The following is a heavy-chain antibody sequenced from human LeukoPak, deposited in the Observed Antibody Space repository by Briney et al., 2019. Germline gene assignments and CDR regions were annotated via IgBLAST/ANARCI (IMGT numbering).Heavy chain of an antibody. CDR2: IHNSGAS. D-gene: IGHD3-16*01. Sequence: LEWIGYIHNSGASTYNLSLKSRVTISADTSKNQFSLKLNSMTTADTAVYYCTSGAGWLIDYWGQGILVTVSS. J-gene: IGHJ4*02. V-gene: IGHV4-59*09. CDR3: TSGAGWLIDY.